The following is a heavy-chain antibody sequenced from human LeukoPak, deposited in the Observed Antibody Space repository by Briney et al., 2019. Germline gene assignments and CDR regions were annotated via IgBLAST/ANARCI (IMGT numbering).Heavy chain of an antibody. CDR2: IHPTGGS. CDR3: ARLGSYHDF. V-gene: IGHV4-4*09. Sequence: SETLSLTCTVSGASISHFYWCWIRQTPEKGLEWMGHIHPTGGSTPYPSLRSRLTMSMDTSRNQLSLKLTSVTAADTAVYFCARLGSYHDFWGQGALVTVSS. J-gene: IGHJ4*02. D-gene: IGHD1-26*01. CDR1: GASISHFY.